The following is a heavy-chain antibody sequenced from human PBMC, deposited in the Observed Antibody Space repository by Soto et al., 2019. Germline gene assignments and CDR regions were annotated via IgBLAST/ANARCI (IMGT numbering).Heavy chain of an antibody. CDR3: AKVCSGGSCFDY. Sequence: GGSLRLSCAASGFTFSSYGMHWVRQAPGKGLEWVAVISYDGSNKYYADSVKGRFTISRDNSKNTPYLQMNSLRAEDTAVYYCAKVCSGGSCFDYWGQGTLVTVSS. D-gene: IGHD2-15*01. V-gene: IGHV3-30*18. CDR2: ISYDGSNK. J-gene: IGHJ4*02. CDR1: GFTFSSYG.